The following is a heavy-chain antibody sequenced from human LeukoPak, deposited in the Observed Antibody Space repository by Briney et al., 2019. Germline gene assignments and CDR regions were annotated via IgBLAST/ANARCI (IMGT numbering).Heavy chain of an antibody. CDR1: GFTFSNYS. J-gene: IGHJ3*02. V-gene: IGHV3-21*01. CDR2: ISSSSSYI. CDR3: ARDVPYYYESSGYYSLGFDI. D-gene: IGHD3-22*01. Sequence: GGSLRLSCAASGFTFSNYSMNWVRQAPGKGLEWVSSISSSSSYIYYADSVKGRFIISRDNAKNSLYLQMNSLRAEDTAVYYCARDVPYYYESSGYYSLGFDIWGQGTMVTVSS.